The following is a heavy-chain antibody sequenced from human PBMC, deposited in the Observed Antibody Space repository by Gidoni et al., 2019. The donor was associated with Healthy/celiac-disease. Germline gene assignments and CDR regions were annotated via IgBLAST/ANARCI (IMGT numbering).Heavy chain of an antibody. CDR1: GGSISSYY. CDR2: IYTSGST. CDR3: ARDGPRGGGKQWLVHDAFDI. V-gene: IGHV4-4*07. Sequence: QVQLQESGPGLVKPSETLSLTCTVSGGSISSYYWSWIRQPAGKGLEWIGRIYTSGSTNYNPSLKSRVTMSVDTSKNQFSLKLSSVTAADTAVYYCARDGPRGGGKQWLVHDAFDIWGQGTMVTVSS. J-gene: IGHJ3*02. D-gene: IGHD6-19*01.